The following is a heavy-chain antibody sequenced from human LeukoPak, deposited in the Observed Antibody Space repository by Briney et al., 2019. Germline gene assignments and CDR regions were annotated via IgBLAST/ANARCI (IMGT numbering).Heavy chain of an antibody. CDR3: ARGPNSNWSGLDF. V-gene: IGHV3-74*01. J-gene: IGHJ4*02. CDR1: GLSFSGHW. D-gene: IGHD6-6*01. Sequence: TGGSLRLSCTASGLSFSGHWMHWARQLPGKGLVWVSRISPTGSTTSYADSVKGRFTVSRDNAKNTLYLQVNNLRAEDTAVYYCARGPNSNWSGLDFRGQGTLLTVSS. CDR2: ISPTGSTT.